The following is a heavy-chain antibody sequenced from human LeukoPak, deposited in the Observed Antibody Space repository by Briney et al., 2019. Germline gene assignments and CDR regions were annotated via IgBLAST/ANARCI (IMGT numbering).Heavy chain of an antibody. CDR1: GYSFTNYA. CDR2: INTNTGTP. CDR3: ARGPSGCSGGSYYHDY. J-gene: IGHJ4*02. D-gene: IGHD2-15*01. V-gene: IGHV7-4-1*01. Sequence: GASVKVSCKASGYSFTNYAMNWVRQAPGQGLEWMGWINTNTGTPTYAQGFSGRFVFSLDTSVSTAYLQIGSLKAEDTAVYYCARGPSGCSGGSYYHDYWGQGTLVTVSS.